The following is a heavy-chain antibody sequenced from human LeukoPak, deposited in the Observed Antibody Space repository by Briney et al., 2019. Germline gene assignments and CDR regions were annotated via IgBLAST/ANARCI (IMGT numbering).Heavy chain of an antibody. CDR2: ISSRSSTI. CDR3: ARVGSYSRWVDYYYMDV. CDR1: GFTFSSNS. V-gene: IGHV3-48*01. Sequence: GGSLRLSCAASGFTFSSNSMNWVRQAPGKGLEWVSYISSRSSTIYYADSVKGRFIISRDNAKNSVYLQMNSLRGEDTAVYYCARVGSYSRWVDYYYMDVWGKGTTVTVSS. D-gene: IGHD1-26*01. J-gene: IGHJ6*03.